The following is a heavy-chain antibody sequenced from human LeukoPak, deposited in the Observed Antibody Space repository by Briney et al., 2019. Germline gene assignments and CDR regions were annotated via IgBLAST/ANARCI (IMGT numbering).Heavy chain of an antibody. J-gene: IGHJ3*02. CDR2: ISSSSSYI. V-gene: IGHV3-21*01. D-gene: IGHD3-22*01. CDR3: ASTPGLSRGGYDSSGYYLHDAFDI. Sequence: PGGSLRLSCAASGFTFSSYSMNWVRQAPGKGLEWVSSISSSSSYIYYADSVKGRFTISRDNAKNTLYLQMSSLRAEDTAVYYCASTPGLSRGGYDSSGYYLHDAFDIWGQGTMVTVSS. CDR1: GFTFSSYS.